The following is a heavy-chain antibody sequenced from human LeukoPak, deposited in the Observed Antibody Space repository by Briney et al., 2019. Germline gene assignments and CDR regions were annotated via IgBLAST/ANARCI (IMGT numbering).Heavy chain of an antibody. V-gene: IGHV3-23*01. CDR2: LSGSADNT. Sequence: PGGSLRLSCTASGFTLSSYAMSWVRQAPGEGLEWVSTLSGSADNTNYAEAVKGRFTISRDNSKNTMYLQMDSLRAEDTAVYYCAKQGFGCWGQGTLVTVSS. J-gene: IGHJ4*02. CDR1: GFTLSSYA. CDR3: AKQGFGC.